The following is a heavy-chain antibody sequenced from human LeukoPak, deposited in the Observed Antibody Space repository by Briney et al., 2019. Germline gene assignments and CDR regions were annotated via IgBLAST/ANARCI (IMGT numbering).Heavy chain of an antibody. CDR2: INPSAGST. CDR3: ATAILSYFDS. Sequence: SLTLSCTPSGYTFTPYYMHWLRHPPGPGLASMRIINPSAGSTSYAQQFQGRVTMTRDTSTRTVYMELSSLRSEDTAVYYCATAILSYFDSWAPGTLATVSS. V-gene: IGHV1-46*01. D-gene: IGHD2-2*01. J-gene: IGHJ4*02. CDR1: GYTFTPYY.